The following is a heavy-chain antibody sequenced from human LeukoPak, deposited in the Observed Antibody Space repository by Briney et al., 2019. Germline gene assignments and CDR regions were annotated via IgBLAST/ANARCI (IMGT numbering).Heavy chain of an antibody. CDR1: GYTFTGCY. J-gene: IGHJ5*02. V-gene: IGHV1-2*02. Sequence: ASVKVSCKASGYTFTGCYMHWVRQAPGQGLEWMGWINPNSGGTNYAQKFQGRVTMTRDTSISTAYMELSRLRSDDTAVYYCAREHCSGGSCYPLGGFDPWGQGTLVTVSS. CDR2: INPNSGGT. D-gene: IGHD2-15*01. CDR3: AREHCSGGSCYPLGGFDP.